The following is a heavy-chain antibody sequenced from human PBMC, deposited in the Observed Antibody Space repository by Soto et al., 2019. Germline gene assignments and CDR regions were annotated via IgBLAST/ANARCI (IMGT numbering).Heavy chain of an antibody. CDR1: GFTFSSYW. J-gene: IGHJ4*01. CDR2: IKSDGGGA. Sequence: EVQLVESGGDLVQPGGSLRLSCAASGFTFSSYWMHWVRQAPGKGLVWVSRIKSDGGGAIYADSVKGRFTVSRDNSKNTLYLLMNSPSTEDTAVYYCARGDGDYHDGNVYLGRHWGQGARGSVSS. D-gene: IGHD3-22*01. CDR3: ARGDGDYHDGNVYLGRH. V-gene: IGHV3-74*01.